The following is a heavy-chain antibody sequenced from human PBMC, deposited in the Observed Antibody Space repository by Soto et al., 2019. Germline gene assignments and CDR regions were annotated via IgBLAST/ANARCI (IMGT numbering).Heavy chain of an antibody. Sequence: EVQLVESGGGLVQPGGSLRLSCAASGFTVSSTYMSWVRQAPGKGLGWVPVIYSVGTPYYADSVKGRFTISRDNSKNTLSLQMNSLRAEDTAVYYCARTGDMSDYRGWFDTWGQGTLVTVAS. CDR2: IYSVGTP. V-gene: IGHV3-66*01. CDR3: ARTGDMSDYRGWFDT. CDR1: GFTVSSTY. D-gene: IGHD3-10*01. J-gene: IGHJ5*02.